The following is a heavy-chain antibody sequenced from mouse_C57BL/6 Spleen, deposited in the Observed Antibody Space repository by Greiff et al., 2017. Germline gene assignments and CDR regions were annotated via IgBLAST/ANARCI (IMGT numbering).Heavy chain of an antibody. D-gene: IGHD6-1*01. Sequence: QVQLQQSGAELARPGASVKLSCKASGYTFTTYGISWVKQSTGKGLEWIGKFHPRSGNTYYNAKFKGKATLTADKSSNTAYMGLRRLTSEDSAGYCSARSADYFDYWGQGTTLTVSS. CDR1: GYTFTTYG. CDR3: ARSADYFDY. V-gene: IGHV1-81*01. CDR2: FHPRSGNT. J-gene: IGHJ2*01.